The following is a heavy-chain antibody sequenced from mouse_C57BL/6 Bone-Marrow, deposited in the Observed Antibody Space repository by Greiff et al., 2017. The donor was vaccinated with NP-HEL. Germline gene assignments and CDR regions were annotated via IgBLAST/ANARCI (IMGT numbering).Heavy chain of an antibody. J-gene: IGHJ2*01. CDR1: GYAFSSSW. D-gene: IGHD2-1*01. CDR2: IYPGDGDT. Sequence: QVHVKQSGPELVKPGASVKISCKASGYAFSSSWMNWVKQRPGKGLEWIGRIYPGDGDTNYNGKFKGKATLTADKSSSTAYMQLSSLTSEDSAVYFCASEEIYYGNYGDYWGQGTTLTVSS. V-gene: IGHV1-82*01. CDR3: ASEEIYYGNYGDY.